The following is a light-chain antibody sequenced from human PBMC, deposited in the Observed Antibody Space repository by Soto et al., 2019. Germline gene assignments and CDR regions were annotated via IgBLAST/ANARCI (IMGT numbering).Light chain of an antibody. V-gene: IGLV2-14*01. CDR3: SSYTSCSFYV. Sequence: QSALTQPASVSGSPGQSITISCTGTSSDVGGYNYVSWYQQHPGKAPKLTIYDVSNRPSGVSNRFSGSKSGNTASLTISGLQAEDEADYYCSSYTSCSFYVFGTGTKLTVL. CDR2: DVS. CDR1: SSDVGGYNY. J-gene: IGLJ1*01.